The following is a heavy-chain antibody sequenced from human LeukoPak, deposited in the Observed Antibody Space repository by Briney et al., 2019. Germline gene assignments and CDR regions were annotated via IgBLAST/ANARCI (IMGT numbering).Heavy chain of an antibody. J-gene: IGHJ5*02. Sequence: ASVNVSSKASGYIFSNYGISWARQAPGQGLEWMGWISDHNGTPNYAQKFEGRVTMTTDISTSTAYMELTSLTSDDAAVYYCARDAVLGAPYTDHWGQGTLVTVSS. CDR3: ARDAVLGAPYTDH. D-gene: IGHD3-3*02. CDR2: ISDHNGTP. CDR1: GYIFSNYG. V-gene: IGHV1-18*01.